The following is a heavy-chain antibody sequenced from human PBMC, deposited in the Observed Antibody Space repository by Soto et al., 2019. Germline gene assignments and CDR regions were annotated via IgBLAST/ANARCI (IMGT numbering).Heavy chain of an antibody. J-gene: IGHJ4*02. CDR3: ARYDFWSGYYTFDY. Sequence: SETLSLTCTVSGGSISSYYWSWIRQPPGKGLEWIGYIYYSGSTNYNPSLKSRVTISVETSKNQFSLKLSSVTAADTSVYYCARYDFWSGYYTFDYWGQGTLVTVSS. CDR1: GGSISSYY. CDR2: IYYSGST. D-gene: IGHD3-3*01. V-gene: IGHV4-59*01.